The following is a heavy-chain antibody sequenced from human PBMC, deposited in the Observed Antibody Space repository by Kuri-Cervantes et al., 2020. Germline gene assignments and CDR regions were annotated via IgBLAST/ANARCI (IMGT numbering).Heavy chain of an antibody. J-gene: IGHJ4*02. Sequence: ASVKVSCKASGYTFTSYAMNWVRQAPGQGLEWMGWINTNTGNPTYAQGFTGRFVFSLDTSVSAAYLQISSLKAEDTAVYYRARQNYGGNSLLYYWGQGTLVTVSS. V-gene: IGHV7-4-1*02. CDR3: ARQNYGGNSLLYY. CDR2: INTNTGNP. CDR1: GYTFTSYA. D-gene: IGHD4-23*01.